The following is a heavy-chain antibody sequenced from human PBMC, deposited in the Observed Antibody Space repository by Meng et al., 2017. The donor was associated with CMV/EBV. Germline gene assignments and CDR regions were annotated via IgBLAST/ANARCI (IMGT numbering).Heavy chain of an antibody. Sequence: GESLKISCAACGFTFSSYSMNWVRQAPGKGLEWVSSISSSSSYIYYADSVKGRFTISRDNAKNSLYLQMNSLRAEDTAVYYCARDRYCSSTSCYTYYYYGMDVWGQGTTVTVSS. CDR1: GFTFSSYS. J-gene: IGHJ6*02. D-gene: IGHD2-2*02. CDR3: ARDRYCSSTSCYTYYYYGMDV. CDR2: ISSSSSYI. V-gene: IGHV3-21*01.